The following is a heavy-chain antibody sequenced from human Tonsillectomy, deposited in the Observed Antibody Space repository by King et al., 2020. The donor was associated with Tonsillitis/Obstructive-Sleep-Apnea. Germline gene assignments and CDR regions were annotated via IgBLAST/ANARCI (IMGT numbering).Heavy chain of an antibody. CDR2: FDPEDGET. Sequence: QLVQSGAEVKKPGASVKVSCKVSGYTLTELSMHWVRQAPGKGLEWMGGFDPEDGETIYAQKFQGRVTMTEDTSTDTAYMELSSLRSEDTAVYYCATAKSLGYGDYVRDAFDIWGQGTMVTVSS. CDR3: ATAKSLGYGDYVRDAFDI. J-gene: IGHJ3*02. D-gene: IGHD4-17*01. CDR1: GYTLTELS. V-gene: IGHV1-24*01.